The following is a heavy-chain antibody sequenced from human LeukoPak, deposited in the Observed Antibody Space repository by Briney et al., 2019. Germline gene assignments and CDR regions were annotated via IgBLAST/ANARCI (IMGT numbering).Heavy chain of an antibody. CDR3: ARARGYSGYASLDY. Sequence: GGSLRLSCAASGFTFSSYAMLWHRQAPGKGLEWVAVISYDGSNKYYADSVKGRFTISRDNSKNTLYLQMNSLRAEDTAVYYCARARGYSGYASLDYWGQGTLVTVSS. V-gene: IGHV3-30-3*01. CDR2: ISYDGSNK. J-gene: IGHJ4*02. D-gene: IGHD5-12*01. CDR1: GFTFSSYA.